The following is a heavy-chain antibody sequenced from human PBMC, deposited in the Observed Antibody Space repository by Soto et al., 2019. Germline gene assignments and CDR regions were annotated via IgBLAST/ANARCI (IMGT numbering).Heavy chain of an antibody. CDR2: IKSKTAGGTT. V-gene: IGHV3-15*05. J-gene: IGHJ5*02. Sequence: GGSLRLSCAASGFTFSNAWMSWVRQAPGKGLEWVGRIKSKTAGGTTDYAASVKDRFTISRDDSKNTLYLQMNNLKIEDTAVYYCATSGNPWGQGTLVTVSS. CDR3: ATSGNP. CDR1: GFTFSNAW.